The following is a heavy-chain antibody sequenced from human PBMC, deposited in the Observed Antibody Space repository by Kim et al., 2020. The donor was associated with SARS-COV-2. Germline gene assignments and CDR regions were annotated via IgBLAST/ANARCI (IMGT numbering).Heavy chain of an antibody. J-gene: IGHJ4*02. CDR1: GGSVTTHY. D-gene: IGHD2-8*02. V-gene: IGHV4-59*02. Sequence: SETLSLTCTVSGGSVTTHYWSWIRRPPGKGLEWIGFVDYSGRASYNPSLKSRATILIDISNNHFSLKLSSVTAADTAVYFCARDTSLVVDYWGPGTLVTVSS. CDR2: VDYSGRA. CDR3: ARDTSLVVDY.